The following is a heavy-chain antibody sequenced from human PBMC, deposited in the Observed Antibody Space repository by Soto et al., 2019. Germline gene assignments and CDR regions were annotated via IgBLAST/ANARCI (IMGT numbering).Heavy chain of an antibody. D-gene: IGHD6-19*01. CDR1: GYTFTSYG. CDR2: ISAYNGNT. Sequence: ASVKGSCKASGYTFTSYGISWVRQAPGQGLEGMGWISAYNGNTNYAQKLQGRVTMTTDTSTSTAYMELRSLRSDDTAVYYCARDSLAVAGTDYYYYYGMDVWGQGTTVTVSS. J-gene: IGHJ6*02. CDR3: ARDSLAVAGTDYYYYYGMDV. V-gene: IGHV1-18*01.